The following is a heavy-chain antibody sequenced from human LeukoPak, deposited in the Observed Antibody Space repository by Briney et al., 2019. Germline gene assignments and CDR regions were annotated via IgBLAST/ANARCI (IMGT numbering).Heavy chain of an antibody. V-gene: IGHV1-8*03. CDR3: ARGDYDILTGYPFDY. Sequence: ASVKVSCKASGYTLTSYDINWVRQATGQGLEWMGWMNPNSGNTGYAQKFQGRVTITRNTSISTAYMELSSLRSEDTAVYYCARGDYDILTGYPFDYWGQGTLVTVSS. CDR1: GYTLTSYD. J-gene: IGHJ4*02. D-gene: IGHD3-9*01. CDR2: MNPNSGNT.